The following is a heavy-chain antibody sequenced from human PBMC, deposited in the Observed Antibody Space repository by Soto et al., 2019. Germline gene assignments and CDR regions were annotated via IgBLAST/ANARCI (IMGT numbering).Heavy chain of an antibody. CDR2: ISWSSDVK. Sequence: HCVPQVPVKGLEWVSGISWSSDVKGYADSVRGRFTISMDNARISLFLQMTSLRGEDSVLYYCARDMAHYHFWGHNEPARDLWGQGTAVPVSS. D-gene: IGHD3-3*01. CDR3: ARDMAHYHFWGHNEPARDL. V-gene: IGHV3-9*01. J-gene: IGHJ6*02.